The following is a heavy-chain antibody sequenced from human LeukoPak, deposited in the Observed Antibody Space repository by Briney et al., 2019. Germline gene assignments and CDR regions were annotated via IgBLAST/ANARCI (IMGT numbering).Heavy chain of an antibody. V-gene: IGHV3-7*03. Sequence: GRSLRLSCAASGFTFSSYWMSWVRQAPGKGLEWVANIKPDGSEKHYVDSVKGRLTIARDNAKNSLFLQMNSLRAEDTAVYYCAKTRIEDRAFDIWGQGTMVTVSS. CDR1: GFTFSSYW. J-gene: IGHJ3*02. CDR2: IKPDGSEK. CDR3: AKTRIEDRAFDI.